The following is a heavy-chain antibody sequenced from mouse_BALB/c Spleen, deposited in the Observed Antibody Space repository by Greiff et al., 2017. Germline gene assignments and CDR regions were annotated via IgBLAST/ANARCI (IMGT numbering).Heavy chain of an antibody. CDR1: GFTFSDYY. CDR3: ASITTVVDFDV. D-gene: IGHD1-1*01. V-gene: IGHV5-4*02. CDR2: ISDGGSYT. J-gene: IGHJ1*01. Sequence: EVKLVESGGGLVKPGGSLKLSCAASGFTFSDYYMYWVRQTPEKRLEWVATISDGGSYTYYPDSVKGRFTISRDNAKNNLYLQMSSLKSEDTAMYYCASITTVVDFDVWGAGTTVTVSS.